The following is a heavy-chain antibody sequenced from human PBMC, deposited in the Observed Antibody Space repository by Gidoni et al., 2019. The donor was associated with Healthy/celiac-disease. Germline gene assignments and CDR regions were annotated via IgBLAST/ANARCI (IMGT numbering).Heavy chain of an antibody. Sequence: QVQLQESGPGLVKPSETLSLTCPVPGGSISSYYWSWIRQPPGKGLEWIWYIYYSGSTNYNPSLKSRVTISVDTSKNQFSLKLSSVTAADTAVYYCARDTGYCSGGSCYNWFDPWGQGTLVTVSS. J-gene: IGHJ5*02. CDR3: ARDTGYCSGGSCYNWFDP. CDR2: IYYSGST. CDR1: GGSISSYY. D-gene: IGHD2-15*01. V-gene: IGHV4-59*01.